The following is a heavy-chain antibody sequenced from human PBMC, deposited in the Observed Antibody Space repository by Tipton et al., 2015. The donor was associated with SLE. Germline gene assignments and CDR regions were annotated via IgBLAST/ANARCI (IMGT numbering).Heavy chain of an antibody. J-gene: IGHJ3*02. D-gene: IGHD6-6*01. CDR3: ARRDSSSSGRAFDI. CDR1: GGSISSYY. Sequence: SLTCTVSGGSISSYYWSWIRQPAGKGLEWIGRFYTGGGTNYNPSLKSRVTMSVDTSKNQFSLKLSSVTAADTAVYYCARRDSSSSGRAFDIWGQGTIVTVAS. CDR2: FYTGGGT. V-gene: IGHV4-4*07.